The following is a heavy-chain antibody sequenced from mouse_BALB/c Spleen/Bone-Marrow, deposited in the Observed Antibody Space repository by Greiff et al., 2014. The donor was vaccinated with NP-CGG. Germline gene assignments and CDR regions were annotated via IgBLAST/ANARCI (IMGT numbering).Heavy chain of an antibody. V-gene: IGHV7-3*02. D-gene: IGHD2-14*01. J-gene: IGHJ1*01. Sequence: EVQGVESGGGLVQPGGSLRLSCATSGFTFTDYYMSWVRQPPGKALEWLGFIRNKANGYTTEHSASVKGRFTISRDNSQSILYLQMNPLRAEDSATYYCARDDYRYDGWYFDVWGAGTTVTVSS. CDR1: GFTFTDYY. CDR2: IRNKANGYTT. CDR3: ARDDYRYDGWYFDV.